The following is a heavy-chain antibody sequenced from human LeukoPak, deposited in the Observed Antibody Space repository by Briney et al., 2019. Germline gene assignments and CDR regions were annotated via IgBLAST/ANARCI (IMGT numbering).Heavy chain of an antibody. V-gene: IGHV4-59*08. CDR1: GGSISTYY. J-gene: IGHJ4*02. CDR2: FSYNGKT. D-gene: IGHD5-18*01. CDR3: ARHGYSSLYY. Sequence: SETLSLTCTVSGGSISTYYWSWIRQAPGKGLEWIGYFSYNGKTSYNPSLESRVIISVATSKSQFSLKLSSVTAADTAVYYCARHGYSSLYYWGQGTLVTVSS.